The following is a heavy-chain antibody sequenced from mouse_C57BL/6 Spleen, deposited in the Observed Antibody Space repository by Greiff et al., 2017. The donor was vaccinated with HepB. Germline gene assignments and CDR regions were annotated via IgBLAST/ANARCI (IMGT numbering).Heavy chain of an antibody. Sequence: VQLKESGPELVKPGASVKMSCKASGYTFTDYNMHWVKQSHGKSLEWIGYINPNNGGTSYNQKFKGKATLTVNKSSSTAYMELRSLTSEDSAVYYCARAGYYPWFAYWGQGTLVTVSA. V-gene: IGHV1-22*01. CDR3: ARAGYYPWFAY. D-gene: IGHD2-3*01. CDR2: INPNNGGT. J-gene: IGHJ3*01. CDR1: GYTFTDYN.